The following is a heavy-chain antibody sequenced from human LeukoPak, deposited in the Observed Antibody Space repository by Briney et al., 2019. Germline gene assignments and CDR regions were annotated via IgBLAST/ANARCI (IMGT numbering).Heavy chain of an antibody. CDR1: GFTFSNAW. CDR3: TTTYSQPPDVWLVQGY. V-gene: IGHV3-15*01. J-gene: IGHJ4*02. D-gene: IGHD6-19*01. Sequence: SGGSLRLSCAASGFTFSNAWMSWVRQAPGKGLEWVGRIKSKTDGGTTDYAAPVKGRFTISRDDSKNTLYLQMNSLKTEDTAVYYCTTTYSQPPDVWLVQGYWGQGTLVTVSS. CDR2: IKSKTDGGTT.